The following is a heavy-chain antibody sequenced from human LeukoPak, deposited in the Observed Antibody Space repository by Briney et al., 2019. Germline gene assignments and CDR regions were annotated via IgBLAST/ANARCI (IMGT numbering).Heavy chain of an antibody. CDR2: IYYSGST. D-gene: IGHD3-10*01. CDR1: GGSISSYY. V-gene: IGHV4-59*01. Sequence: SETLSLTCTVPGGSISSYYWSWIRQPPGKGLEWIGYIYYSGSTNYNPSLKSRVTISVDTSKNQFSLKLSSVTAADTAVYYCARDRRGYGSGSYYRIGGQFDPWGQGTLVTVSS. CDR3: ARDRRGYGSGSYYRIGGQFDP. J-gene: IGHJ5*02.